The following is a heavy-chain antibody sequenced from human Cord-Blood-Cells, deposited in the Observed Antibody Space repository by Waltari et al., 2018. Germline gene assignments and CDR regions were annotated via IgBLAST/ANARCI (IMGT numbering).Heavy chain of an antibody. D-gene: IGHD6-13*01. Sequence: HRVRSGPGLRKPGSPVKAPGRPPEATSRAYPIGWVRQAPGQGLEWMGGIIPIFGTANYAQKFQGRVTITADESTSTAYMELSSLRSEDTAVYYCARVGSWSRGDYWGQGTLVTVSS. V-gene: IGHV1-69*12. J-gene: IGHJ4*02. CDR1: EATSRAYP. CDR3: ARVGSWSRGDY. CDR2: IIPIFGTA.